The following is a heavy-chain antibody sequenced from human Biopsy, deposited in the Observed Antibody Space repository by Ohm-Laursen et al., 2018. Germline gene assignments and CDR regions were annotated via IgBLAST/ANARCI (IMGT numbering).Heavy chain of an antibody. CDR3: ARIYFYGLGSSDYFFDS. Sequence: SQTLSLTCPVSGDSIATFNYYWGWVRQPPGKGLEWLATIFYSGTTYFSRTIESRLTISQDTSSNQFSLRLKYVTAADTGVYYCARIYFYGLGSSDYFFDSWGQGTLVTVSS. V-gene: IGHV4-39*01. J-gene: IGHJ4*02. CDR2: IFYSGTT. D-gene: IGHD3-10*01. CDR1: GDSIATFNYY.